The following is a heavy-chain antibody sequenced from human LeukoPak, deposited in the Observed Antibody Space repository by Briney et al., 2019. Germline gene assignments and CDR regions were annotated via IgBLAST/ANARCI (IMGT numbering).Heavy chain of an antibody. CDR1: GGSFSGYH. CDR2: INHNGST. V-gene: IGHV4-34*01. J-gene: IGHJ4*02. CDR3: ARAADTAMEPFDY. Sequence: PSETLSLTCAVYGGSFSGYHWSWIRQPPGQGLEWIGEINHNGSTNYNPSLKSRVTISVDTSKNQFSLKLSSVTAADTAVYYCARAADTAMEPFDYWGQGTLVTVSS. D-gene: IGHD5-18*01.